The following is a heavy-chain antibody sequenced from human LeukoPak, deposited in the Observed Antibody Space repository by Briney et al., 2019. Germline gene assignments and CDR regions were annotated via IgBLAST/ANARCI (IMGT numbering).Heavy chain of an antibody. J-gene: IGHJ4*02. CDR2: IYYSGCT. CDR3: ARERLRYYFDY. V-gene: IGHV4-30-4*08. CDR1: GGSISSGGYY. Sequence: SQTLSLTCTVSGGSISSGGYYWSWIRQHPGKGLEWIGFIYYSGCTYYNPSLKSRVTISVDTSKNQFSLKLSSVTAADTAVYYCARERLRYYFDYWGQGTLVTVSS. D-gene: IGHD4-17*01.